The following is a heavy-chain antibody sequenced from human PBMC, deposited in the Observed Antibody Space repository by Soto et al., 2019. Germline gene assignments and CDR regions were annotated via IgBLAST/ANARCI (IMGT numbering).Heavy chain of an antibody. J-gene: IGHJ4*02. V-gene: IGHV1-69*13. CDR3: ARDYRTPGPLDY. CDR1: GGTFSGYA. Sequence: SVKVSCKASGGTFSGYAIGWVRQAPGQGLEWMGGIIPIFGTANYAQKFQGRVTITADESTSTAYMELSSLRSEDTAVYYCARDYRTPGPLDYWGQGTQVTVSS. D-gene: IGHD2-15*01. CDR2: IIPIFGTA.